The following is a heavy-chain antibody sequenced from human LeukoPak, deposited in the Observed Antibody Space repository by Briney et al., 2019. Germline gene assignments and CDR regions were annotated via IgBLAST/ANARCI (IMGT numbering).Heavy chain of an antibody. D-gene: IGHD6-6*01. Sequence: GGSLRLSCAASGFTFSGSAMHWVRQASGKGLEWVGRIRSKANSYATAYAASVKGRFTISRDDSKNTAYLQMNSLKTEDTAVYYCTTMKDSSSSPSDYWGQGTLVTVSP. CDR1: GFTFSGSA. CDR3: TTMKDSSSSPSDY. CDR2: IRSKANSYAT. J-gene: IGHJ4*02. V-gene: IGHV3-73*01.